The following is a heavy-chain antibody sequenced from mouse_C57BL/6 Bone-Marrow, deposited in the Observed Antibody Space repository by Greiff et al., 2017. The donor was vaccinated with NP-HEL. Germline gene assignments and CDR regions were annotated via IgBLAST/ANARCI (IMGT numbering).Heavy chain of an antibody. CDR1: GYTFTSYW. CDR2: IYPNSGGT. V-gene: IGHV1-72*01. Sequence: QVQLQQPGAELVKPGASVKLSCKASGYTFTSYWMHWVKQRPGRGLAWIGRIYPNSGGTKYNEKFKSKATLTVDKPSSTAYMQLSSLTSEDSAVYYCALITTVVDDYWGQGTTLTVSS. J-gene: IGHJ2*01. D-gene: IGHD1-1*01. CDR3: ALITTVVDDY.